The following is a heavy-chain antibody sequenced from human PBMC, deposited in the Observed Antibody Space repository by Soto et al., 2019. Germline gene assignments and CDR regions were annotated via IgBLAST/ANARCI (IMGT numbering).Heavy chain of an antibody. Sequence: PTLVNPTETLTLTCTVSGFSLSNARMGVSWIRQPPGKALEWLARIFSNDEKSYSTSLKSRLTISKDTSKSQVVLTMTNMDPVDTATYYCARIVVAGTYYYYYGMAVWGQGTTVTVSS. D-gene: IGHD6-19*01. CDR3: ARIVVAGTYYYYYGMAV. CDR1: GFSLSNARMG. CDR2: IFSNDEK. J-gene: IGHJ6*02. V-gene: IGHV2-26*01.